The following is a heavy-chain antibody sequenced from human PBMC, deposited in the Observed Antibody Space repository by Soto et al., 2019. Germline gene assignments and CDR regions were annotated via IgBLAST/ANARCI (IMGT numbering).Heavy chain of an antibody. J-gene: IGHJ4*02. CDR1: RGDR. CDR3: ARGYYDILTGAFDY. CDR2: IYYSGST. V-gene: IGHV4-39*01. D-gene: IGHD3-9*01. Sequence: RGDRWGRKQKTPGKGLEWIGSIYYSGSTYYNPSLKSRVTISVDTSKNQFSLKLSSVTAADTAVYYCARGYYDILTGAFDYWGQGTLVTVSS.